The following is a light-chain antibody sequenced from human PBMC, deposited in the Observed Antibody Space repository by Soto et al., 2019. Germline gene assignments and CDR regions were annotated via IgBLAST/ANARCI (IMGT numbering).Light chain of an antibody. CDR3: AAWDDSLNGRV. V-gene: IGLV1-44*01. Sequence: QSVLTQPPSASGTPGQRVTISCSGGSSNIESNSVNWYQQLPGTAPKLLIYTDNQRPSGVPDRFSGSKSGTSASLAISGLQSEDEADYYCAAWDDSLNGRVFGGGTKLTVL. CDR1: SSNIESNS. CDR2: TDN. J-gene: IGLJ3*02.